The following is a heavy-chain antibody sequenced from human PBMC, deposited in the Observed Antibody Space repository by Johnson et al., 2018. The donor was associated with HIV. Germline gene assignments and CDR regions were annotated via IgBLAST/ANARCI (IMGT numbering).Heavy chain of an antibody. D-gene: IGHD4-23*01. Sequence: MQLVESGGGLVQPGGSLRLSCAASGFTFSSYAMSWVRQAPGKGLEWVSAISGSGGSTYYADSVKGRFTISRDNSKNTLYLQMNSLRAEDTAVYYCAKEGCYGGKTTTGHDAFDIWGQGTMVTVSS. CDR2: ISGSGGST. CDR3: AKEGCYGGKTTTGHDAFDI. CDR1: GFTFSSYA. J-gene: IGHJ3*02. V-gene: IGHV3-23*04.